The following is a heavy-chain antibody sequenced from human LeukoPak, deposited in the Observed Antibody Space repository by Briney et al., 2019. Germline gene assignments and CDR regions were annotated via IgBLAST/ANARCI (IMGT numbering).Heavy chain of an antibody. CDR1: GGSVSNYY. CDR3: ARVEWFGELSPFDI. V-gene: IGHV4-59*02. Sequence: SETLSLTCSVSGGSVSNYYWSWVRQPPGKGLEWIGYVYYTGSTNYNPSLKSRVTISVDTSKNQFSLKLSSVTAADTAVYYCARVEWFGELSPFDIGGQGTMVTVSS. CDR2: VYYTGST. D-gene: IGHD3-10*01. J-gene: IGHJ3*02.